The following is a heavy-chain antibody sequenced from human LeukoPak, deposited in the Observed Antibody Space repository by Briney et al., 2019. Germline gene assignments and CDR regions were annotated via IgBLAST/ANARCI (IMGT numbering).Heavy chain of an antibody. V-gene: IGHV1-69*05. CDR1: GGTFSSYA. J-gene: IGHJ4*02. CDR2: IIPIFGTA. D-gene: IGHD6-6*01. Sequence: ASVKVSCKASGGTFSSYAISWVRQAPGQGLEWMGGIIPIFGTANYAQKFQGRVTITTDESTSTAYMELSSLRSEDTAVYYCARVRRIAARNFDYWGQGTLVTVSS. CDR3: ARVRRIAARNFDY.